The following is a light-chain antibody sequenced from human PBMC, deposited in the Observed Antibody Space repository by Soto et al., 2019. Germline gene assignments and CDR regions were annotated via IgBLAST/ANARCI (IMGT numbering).Light chain of an antibody. CDR3: CSFAGSYTLV. CDR1: SSDVGGYNY. Sequence: QSVLTQARSVSGSPGQSVTISCTGTSSDVGGYNYVSWYQHHPGKAPKLMIYDVTKRPSGVPDRFSGSKSGNTASLTISGLQAEDEADYYCCSFAGSYTLVFGGGTQLTVL. CDR2: DVT. V-gene: IGLV2-11*01. J-gene: IGLJ3*02.